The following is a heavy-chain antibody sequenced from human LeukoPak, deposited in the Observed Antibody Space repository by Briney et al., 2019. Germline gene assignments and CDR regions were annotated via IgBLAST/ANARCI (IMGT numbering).Heavy chain of an antibody. V-gene: IGHV1-8*01. CDR3: ARLPWGKYGMDV. J-gene: IGHJ6*02. D-gene: IGHD3-16*01. Sequence: ASVKVSCKASGYTFTSYDINWVRQATGQGREWMGWMNPNSGNTGYAQKLQGRVPMTTATSTSTAYMELRSMRSDDTAVYYCARLPWGKYGMDVWGQGTTVTVSS. CDR2: MNPNSGNT. CDR1: GYTFTSYD.